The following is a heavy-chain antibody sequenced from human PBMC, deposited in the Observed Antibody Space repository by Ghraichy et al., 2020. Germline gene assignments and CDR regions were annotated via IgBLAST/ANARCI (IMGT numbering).Heavy chain of an antibody. Sequence: ASVKVSCKASGYTFTSYGISWVRQAPGQGLEWMGWISAYNGNTNYAQKLQGRVTMTTDTSTSTAYMELRSLRSDDTAVYYCARDVALVDYDSSGYYYHNWFDPWGQGTLVTVSS. J-gene: IGHJ5*02. CDR1: GYTFTSYG. D-gene: IGHD3-22*01. V-gene: IGHV1-18*01. CDR2: ISAYNGNT. CDR3: ARDVALVDYDSSGYYYHNWFDP.